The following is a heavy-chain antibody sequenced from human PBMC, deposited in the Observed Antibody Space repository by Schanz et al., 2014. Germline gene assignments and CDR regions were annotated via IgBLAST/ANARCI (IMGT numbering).Heavy chain of an antibody. Sequence: EGQLVESGGGLVQPGGSLRLSCVVSGFNFRNYWMSWVRQAPGKGLEWVSALTGSGTTTYYADSVKGRFTISRDNPKKTLYLQMNILRADDTAVYYCARDHQWLARYYMDVWGKGTTVTVSS. CDR1: GFNFRNYW. V-gene: IGHV3-23*04. CDR3: ARDHQWLARYYMDV. J-gene: IGHJ6*03. D-gene: IGHD6-19*01. CDR2: LTGSGTTT.